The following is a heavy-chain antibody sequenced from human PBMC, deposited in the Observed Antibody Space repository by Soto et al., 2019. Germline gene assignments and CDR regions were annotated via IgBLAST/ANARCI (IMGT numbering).Heavy chain of an antibody. Sequence: SVKVSCKASGFTFTSSAMQWVRQARGQRLEWIGWIVVGSGNTNYAQKFQERVTITRDMSTSTAYMELSSLRSEDTAVYYCAAAASNRIAAAQSYYYYMDVWGKGTTVTVS. J-gene: IGHJ6*03. D-gene: IGHD6-13*01. V-gene: IGHV1-58*02. CDR3: AAAASNRIAAAQSYYYYMDV. CDR1: GFTFTSSA. CDR2: IVVGSGNT.